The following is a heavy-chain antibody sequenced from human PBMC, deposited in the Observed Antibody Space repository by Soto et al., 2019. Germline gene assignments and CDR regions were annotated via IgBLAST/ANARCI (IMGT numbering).Heavy chain of an antibody. CDR1: GFIFNNYA. Sequence: PGGSLRLSCAASGFIFNNYAMHWVRQAPGKGLEWVSGISWNSGNVGYADSVKGRFTISRDNAENSLYLQMNSLRPEDTALYYCAKETGDSSGYYYYCYYGMDVWGQGTPVTVSS. D-gene: IGHD3-22*01. J-gene: IGHJ6*02. CDR2: ISWNSGNV. CDR3: AKETGDSSGYYYYCYYGMDV. V-gene: IGHV3-9*01.